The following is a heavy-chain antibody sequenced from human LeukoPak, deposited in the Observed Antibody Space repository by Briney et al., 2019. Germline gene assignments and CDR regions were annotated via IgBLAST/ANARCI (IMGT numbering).Heavy chain of an antibody. Sequence: SVKVSCKASGGTFSSYAISWVRQAPGQGLEWMGAIIPIFGTANYAQKFQGRVTITADESTSTAYMELSSLRSEDTAVYYCARVNLHSSGWYRYYFDYWGQGTLVTVSS. J-gene: IGHJ4*02. D-gene: IGHD6-19*01. CDR3: ARVNLHSSGWYRYYFDY. CDR2: IIPIFGTA. CDR1: GGTFSSYA. V-gene: IGHV1-69*13.